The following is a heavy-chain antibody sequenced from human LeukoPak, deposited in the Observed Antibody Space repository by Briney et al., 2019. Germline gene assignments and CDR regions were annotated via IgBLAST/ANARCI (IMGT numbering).Heavy chain of an antibody. CDR2: ISSSSSYI. D-gene: IGHD6-19*01. Sequence: GGSLRLSCAASGFTFSSYSMNWVRQAPGKGLEWVLSISSSSSYIYYADSVKGRFTISRDNAKNSLYLQMNSLRAEDTAVYYCARDPGSGFFPYYFDYWGQGTLVTVSS. CDR1: GFTFSSYS. V-gene: IGHV3-21*01. J-gene: IGHJ4*02. CDR3: ARDPGSGFFPYYFDY.